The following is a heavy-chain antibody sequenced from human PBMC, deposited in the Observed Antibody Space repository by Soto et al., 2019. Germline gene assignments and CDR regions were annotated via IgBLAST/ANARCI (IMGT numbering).Heavy chain of an antibody. J-gene: IGHJ4*02. D-gene: IGHD4-17*01. CDR3: ARDSDYGDYRFDY. CDR2: INPNSGGT. V-gene: IGHV1-2*04. Sequence: RASVKVSCKASGYTFTGYYMHWVRQAPGQGLEWMGWINPNSGGTNYAQKFQGWVTMTRDTSISTAYMELSRLRSDDTAVYYCARDSDYGDYRFDYWGQGTLVTVPQ. CDR1: GYTFTGYY.